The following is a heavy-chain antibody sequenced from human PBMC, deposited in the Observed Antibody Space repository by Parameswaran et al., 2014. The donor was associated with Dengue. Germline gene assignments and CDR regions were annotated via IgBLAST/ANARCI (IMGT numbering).Heavy chain of an antibody. V-gene: IGHV3-53*01. D-gene: IGHD1-26*01. CDR3: ARVGPQLGWFDP. J-gene: IGHJ5*02. CDR2: IYSGGST. Sequence: PGKGLEWVSVIYSGGSTYYADSVKGRFTISRDNSKNTLYLQMNSLRAEDTAVYYCARVGPQLGWFDPWGQGTLVTVSS.